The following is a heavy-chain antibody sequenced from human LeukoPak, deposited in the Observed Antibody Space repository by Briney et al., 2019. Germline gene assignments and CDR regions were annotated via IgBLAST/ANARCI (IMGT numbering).Heavy chain of an antibody. Sequence: SETLSLTCTVSGDSMSSYYWSWIRQPPGKGLEWIGYIYYSGHTNYNPSLKSRVTISVDTSKNQFSLKLSSVTAADTAVYYCASGSGSQYSNDAFDIWGQGTMVTVSS. CDR3: ASGSGSQYSNDAFDI. D-gene: IGHD1-26*01. CDR2: IYYSGHT. CDR1: GDSMSSYY. V-gene: IGHV4-59*08. J-gene: IGHJ3*02.